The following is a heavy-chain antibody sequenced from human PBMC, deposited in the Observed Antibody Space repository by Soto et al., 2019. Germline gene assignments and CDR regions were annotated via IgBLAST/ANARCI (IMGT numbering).Heavy chain of an antibody. Sequence: SETLSLTCAVYGGSFSGYYWSWIRQPPGKELEWIGEINHSGSTNYNPSLKSRVTISVDTSKNQFSLKLSSVTAADTAVYYCARLRYYGLEKKNYYYGMDVWGQGTTVTVSS. CDR1: GGSFSGYY. D-gene: IGHD3-10*01. CDR2: INHSGST. CDR3: ARLRYYGLEKKNYYYGMDV. V-gene: IGHV4-34*01. J-gene: IGHJ6*02.